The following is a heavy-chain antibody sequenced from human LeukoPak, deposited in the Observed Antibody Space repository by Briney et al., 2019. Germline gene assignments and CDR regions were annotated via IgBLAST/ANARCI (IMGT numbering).Heavy chain of an antibody. D-gene: IGHD3-16*01. Sequence: ASVKVSCKVSGYTLTAFSMHWVRQAPGKGLEWMGGFDSENGETIYAQKFQGRVTMTEDTSTDTAYMELSSLRSEDTAVYYCARDNDSRDPPRFDYWGQGTLVTVSS. V-gene: IGHV1-24*01. CDR3: ARDNDSRDPPRFDY. CDR1: GYTLTAFS. CDR2: FDSENGET. J-gene: IGHJ4*02.